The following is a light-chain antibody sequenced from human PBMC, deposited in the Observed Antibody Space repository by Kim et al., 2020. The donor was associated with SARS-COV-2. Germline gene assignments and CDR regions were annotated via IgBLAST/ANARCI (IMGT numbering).Light chain of an antibody. Sequence: CPGERAPLSCRASQSVGNNSGARFPPKPGQAPRPRIYGASSRALGIPDRFSGSVSGTDFTLTISRLGPEDFAVYHCPQDGRSPWTFGQGTQVDIK. CDR1: QSVGNNS. V-gene: IGKV3-20*01. CDR3: PQDGRSPWT. J-gene: IGKJ1*01. CDR2: GAS.